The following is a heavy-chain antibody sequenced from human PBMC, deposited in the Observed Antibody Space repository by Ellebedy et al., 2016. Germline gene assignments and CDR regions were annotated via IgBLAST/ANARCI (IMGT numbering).Heavy chain of an antibody. CDR1: GFTFSNAW. Sequence: GESLKISCAASGFTFSNAWMNWVRQAPGKGLEWVGRIKSKTDGGTTDYAAPVKGRFTISRDDSKNTLYLQMNSLKTEDTAVYYCTTVHVWLRSYYYGMDVWGQGTTVTVSS. CDR2: IKSKTDGGTT. CDR3: TTVHVWLRSYYYGMDV. J-gene: IGHJ6*02. V-gene: IGHV3-15*07. D-gene: IGHD5-12*01.